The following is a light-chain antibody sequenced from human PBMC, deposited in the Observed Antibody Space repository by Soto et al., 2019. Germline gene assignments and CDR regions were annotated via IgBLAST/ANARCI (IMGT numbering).Light chain of an antibody. CDR1: QRVGSN. CDR2: GIS. CDR3: QQHSSWPLT. Sequence: ELVLTQSPATLSVSPGERATLSCRASQRVGSNYLAWYQQKPGQAPRLLIYGISARATGIPDRFSGSGSGTEFTLTISSLQSEDFAVYYCQQHSSWPLTFGQGTRLEIK. J-gene: IGKJ5*01. V-gene: IGKV3-15*01.